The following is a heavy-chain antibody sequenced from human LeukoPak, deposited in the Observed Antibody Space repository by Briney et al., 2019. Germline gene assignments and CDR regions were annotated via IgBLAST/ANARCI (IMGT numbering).Heavy chain of an antibody. D-gene: IGHD1-26*01. CDR1: GFTFSSYW. CDR2: INSDGSSR. V-gene: IGHV3-74*01. Sequence: GGSLRLSCAASGFTFSSYWMHWVRQAPGKGLVWVSRINSDGSSRSYADSVKGRFTISRDNAKNTLFLQMNSLRAEDTAVYYCARGGSYLSAFDIWGQGTMVTVSS. J-gene: IGHJ3*02. CDR3: ARGGSYLSAFDI.